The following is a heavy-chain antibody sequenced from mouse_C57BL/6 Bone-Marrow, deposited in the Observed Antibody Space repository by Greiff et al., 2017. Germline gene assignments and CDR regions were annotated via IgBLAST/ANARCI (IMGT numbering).Heavy chain of an antibody. CDR1: GYSITSDYA. J-gene: IGHJ2*01. Sequence: EVKLMESGPDLVKPSQSLSLTCTVTGYSITSDYAWNWIRQFPGNKLEWMGYISYSGSTSYNPSLKSRISITRDTSKNQFFLQLNSVTTEDTATYYCASGKYYFDYWGQGTTLTVSS. V-gene: IGHV3-2*02. D-gene: IGHD4-1*01. CDR3: ASGKYYFDY. CDR2: ISYSGST.